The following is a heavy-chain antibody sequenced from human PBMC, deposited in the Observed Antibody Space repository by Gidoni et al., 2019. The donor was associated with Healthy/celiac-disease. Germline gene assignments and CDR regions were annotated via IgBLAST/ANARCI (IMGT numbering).Heavy chain of an antibody. J-gene: IGHJ4*02. V-gene: IGHV3-7*03. Sequence: EVQLVESGGGLVQPGGSLRLHCSASGFPVSRSWMSWVRQAPGKGLEWVANIKPDGSEKYYVDSVKGRFTISRDNAKNLVYLQMNTLRVEDTAVYYCVRDEDTSSPGIYWGQGSLVTLSS. CDR1: GFPVSRSW. D-gene: IGHD6-6*01. CDR3: VRDEDTSSPGIY. CDR2: IKPDGSEK.